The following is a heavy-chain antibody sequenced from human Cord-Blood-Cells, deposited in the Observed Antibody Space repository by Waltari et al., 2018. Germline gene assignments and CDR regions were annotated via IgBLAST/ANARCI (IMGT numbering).Heavy chain of an antibody. CDR2: IIPIFGTA. Sequence: QVQLVQSGAEVKKPGSSVKVSCKASGGTFGSYAISWVRTAPGQGLGWMGGIIPIFGTANYAQKFQGRVTITADESTSTAYVELSSLRSEDTAVYYCARGAELLLRGLDYWGQGTLVTVSS. V-gene: IGHV1-69*01. CDR3: ARGAELLLRGLDY. CDR1: GGTFGSYA. J-gene: IGHJ4*02. D-gene: IGHD2-15*01.